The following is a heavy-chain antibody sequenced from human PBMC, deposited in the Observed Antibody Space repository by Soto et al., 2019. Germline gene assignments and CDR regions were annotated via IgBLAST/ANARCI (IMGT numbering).Heavy chain of an antibody. V-gene: IGHV1-2*04. J-gene: IGHJ5*02. CDR1: GYTITGYY. D-gene: IGHD3-16*01. Sequence: GASVKASCESSGYTITGYYMQCVRQAPGQGLEGMGEINPNGGGTNYAQKFQGWVTMTRDTSLSTAYIELSRLRSDDTAVYYCARRRGLHVGELAFIRCFDPWGQGTLVTVS. CDR3: ARRRGLHVGELAFIRCFDP. CDR2: INPNGGGT.